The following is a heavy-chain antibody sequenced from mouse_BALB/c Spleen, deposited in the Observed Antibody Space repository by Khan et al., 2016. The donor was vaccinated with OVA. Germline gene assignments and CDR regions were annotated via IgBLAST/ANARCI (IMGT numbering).Heavy chain of an antibody. CDR1: GYSFTDYT. D-gene: IGHD1-1*01. Sequence: EVQLQQSGPELVKPGTSMKISCKASGYSFTDYTMNWVKQSHGKNLEWIGLINPYNGGTSYNQKFKGKATLTVDKSSSTAYMEVLSLTSEDSAVYYCARGNYYGSNSWFGYWGQGTLALSLQ. CDR3: ARGNYYGSNSWFGY. J-gene: IGHJ3*01. V-gene: IGHV1-26*01. CDR2: INPYNGGT.